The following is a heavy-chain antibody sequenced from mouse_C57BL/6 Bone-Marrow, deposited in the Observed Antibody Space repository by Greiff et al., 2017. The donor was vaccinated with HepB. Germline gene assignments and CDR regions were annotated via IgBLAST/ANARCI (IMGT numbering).Heavy chain of an antibody. J-gene: IGHJ4*01. V-gene: IGHV5-17*01. CDR2: ISSGSSTI. Sequence: EVQGVESGGGLVKPGGSLKLSCAASGCTFSDYGMHWVRQAPEKGLEWVAYISSGSSTIYYADTVKGRFTISRDNAKNTLFLQMTSLRSEDTAMYYCARTAMDYWGQGTSVTVSS. CDR3: ARTAMDY. CDR1: GCTFSDYG.